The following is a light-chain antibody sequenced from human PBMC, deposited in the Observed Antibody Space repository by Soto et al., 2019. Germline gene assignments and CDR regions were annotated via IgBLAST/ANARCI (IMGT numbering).Light chain of an antibody. CDR2: RAS. V-gene: IGKV3-15*01. Sequence: EVVMTQSPATLSVSPGERATLSCRASQSVSNKLAWYQHRPGQAPRLLIFRASSRATGIPARFSGSGSGTEFTLTISSLQSEDFAVYYCQQYNNWPTWTFGQGTKVDIK. J-gene: IGKJ1*01. CDR3: QQYNNWPTWT. CDR1: QSVSNK.